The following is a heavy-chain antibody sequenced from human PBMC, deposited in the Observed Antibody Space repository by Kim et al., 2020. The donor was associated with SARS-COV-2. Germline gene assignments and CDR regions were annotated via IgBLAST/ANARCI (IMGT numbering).Heavy chain of an antibody. V-gene: IGHV4-59*01. CDR2: IYYSGST. D-gene: IGHD3-10*01. CDR3: ARDRTGVFFTMVRGRSFFLDV. CDR1: GGSISSYY. J-gene: IGHJ6*02. Sequence: SETLSLTCTVSGGSISSYYWSWIRQPPGKGLEWIGYIYYSGSTNYNPSLKSRVTISVDTSKNQFSLKLSSVTAADTAVYYCARDRTGVFFTMVRGRSFFLDVWGQGTTVTVSS.